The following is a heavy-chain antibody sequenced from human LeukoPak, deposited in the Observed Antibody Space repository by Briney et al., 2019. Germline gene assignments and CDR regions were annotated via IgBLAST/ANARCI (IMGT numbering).Heavy chain of an antibody. Sequence: ASVKVSCKASGYTFTSYDINWVRQATGQGLEWMGWMNPNSGNTGYAQKFQGRVTMTRNTSISTAYMELSSLRSEDTAVYYCARGDYDFWSGILSARRFGPWGQGTLVTVS. CDR1: GYTFTSYD. D-gene: IGHD3-3*01. V-gene: IGHV1-8*01. CDR3: ARGDYDFWSGILSARRFGP. CDR2: MNPNSGNT. J-gene: IGHJ5*02.